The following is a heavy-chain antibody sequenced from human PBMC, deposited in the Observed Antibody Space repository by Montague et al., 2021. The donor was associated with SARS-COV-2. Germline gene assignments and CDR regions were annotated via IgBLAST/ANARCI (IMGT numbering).Heavy chain of an antibody. CDR1: GGSFSNYY. CDR3: ARGRRLVVVSGVGRAGRAFDI. CDR2: VNQSGTT. Sequence: SETLSLTCAISGGSFSNYYWSWIRQPPGKGLEWIGEVNQSGTTIYNPSVKSGVTISEDTSKNQFYLRLNSVTAADTAVYYCARGRRLVVVSGVGRAGRAFDIWGQGTTVTVSS. D-gene: IGHD2-21*01. V-gene: IGHV4-34*01. J-gene: IGHJ3*02.